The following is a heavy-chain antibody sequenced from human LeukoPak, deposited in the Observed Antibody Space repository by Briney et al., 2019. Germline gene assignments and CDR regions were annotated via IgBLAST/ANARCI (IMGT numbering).Heavy chain of an antibody. Sequence: ASVKVSCKASGYTFTSYYMHWVRQAPGQGLEWMGIINPSGGSTSYAQKFQGRVTMTRDTSTSTVCMELSSLRSEDTAVYYCAREEVWYYYDSSGYSQGSFVDYWGQGTLVTVSS. J-gene: IGHJ4*02. CDR1: GYTFTSYY. CDR2: INPSGGST. D-gene: IGHD3-22*01. CDR3: AREEVWYYYDSSGYSQGSFVDY. V-gene: IGHV1-46*01.